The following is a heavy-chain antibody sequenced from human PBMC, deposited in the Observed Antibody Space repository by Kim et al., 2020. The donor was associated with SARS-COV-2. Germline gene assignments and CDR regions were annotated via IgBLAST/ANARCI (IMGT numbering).Heavy chain of an antibody. CDR1: GGSVSSGSYY. CDR3: ARDPGIAVAGTPRYFDL. V-gene: IGHV4-61*01. Sequence: SETLSLTCTVSGGSVSSGSYYWSWIRQPPGKGLEWIGYIYYSGSTNYNPSLKSRVTISVDTSKNQFSLKLSSVTAADTAVYYCARDPGIAVAGTPRYFDLWGRGTLVTVSS. J-gene: IGHJ2*01. CDR2: IYYSGST. D-gene: IGHD6-19*01.